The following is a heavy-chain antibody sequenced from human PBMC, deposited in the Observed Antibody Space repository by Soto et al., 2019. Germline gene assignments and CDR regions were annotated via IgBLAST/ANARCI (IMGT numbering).Heavy chain of an antibody. CDR2: MYFAGSF. CDR1: GASVSNGY. CDR3: ARSYYDSTGFAVDP. D-gene: IGHD3-22*01. V-gene: IGHV4-59*02. J-gene: IGHJ5*02. Sequence: QMQLQASGPGLVKPSETLSLTCNVSGASVSNGYWSWIRQPPGKALEWIGFMYFAGSFNYNPSLTRRAAISVETSKNQFSMKLTSVTASDPAVYYCARSYYDSTGFAVDPWGQGTLVTVSS.